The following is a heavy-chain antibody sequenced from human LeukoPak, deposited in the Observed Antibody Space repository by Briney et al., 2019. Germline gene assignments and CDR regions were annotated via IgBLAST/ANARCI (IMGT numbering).Heavy chain of an antibody. CDR3: AKDPSSYSSVLDY. CDR1: GFTFSSYG. Sequence: GGSLRLSCAASGFTFSSYGMHWVRQAPGKGLEWVAVISYDGSNKYYADSVKGRFTISRDNSKNTLYLQMNSLRAEDTAVYYCAKDPSSYSSVLDYWGQGTLVTVSS. J-gene: IGHJ4*02. CDR2: ISYDGSNK. V-gene: IGHV3-30*18. D-gene: IGHD6-19*01.